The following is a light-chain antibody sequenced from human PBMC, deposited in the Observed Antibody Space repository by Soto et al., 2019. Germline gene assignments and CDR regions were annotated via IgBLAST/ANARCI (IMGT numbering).Light chain of an antibody. V-gene: IGKV3-20*01. J-gene: IGKJ5*01. CDR2: DAS. CDR1: QSVRSAY. Sequence: EIVLTQAPGTLSLSPGERSTLSCRASQSVRSAYLAWYQQKHGQAPSXXIYDASSRAAGIPDRFSGSGSGTDLTLTISRLEPEDFGVYSGQQYGSSPITFGQGTRLEIK. CDR3: QQYGSSPIT.